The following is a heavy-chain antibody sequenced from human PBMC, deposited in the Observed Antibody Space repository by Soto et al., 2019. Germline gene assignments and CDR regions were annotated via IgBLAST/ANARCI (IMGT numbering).Heavy chain of an antibody. CDR3: AREGAYDFWSGYQGYYYGMDV. V-gene: IGHV1-46*01. CDR2: INPNSGST. CDR1: GYTFTSYD. J-gene: IGHJ6*02. D-gene: IGHD3-3*01. Sequence: ASVKVSCKASGYTFTSYDINWVRQATGQGLEWMGIINPNSGSTSYAQKFQGRVTMTRDTSTSTVYMELSSLRSEDTAVYYCAREGAYDFWSGYQGYYYGMDVWGQGTTVTVSS.